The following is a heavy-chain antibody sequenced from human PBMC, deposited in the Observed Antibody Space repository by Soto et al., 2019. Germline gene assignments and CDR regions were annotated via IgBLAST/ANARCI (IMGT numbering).Heavy chain of an antibody. CDR2: INPIIGSA. V-gene: IGHV1-69*10. Sequence: SVKVSCKASGYTFTGYYMHWVRQAPGQGLEWMGGINPIIGSANYAQKFQGRVTITADKSTSTAYMELSSLRSEDTAVYYCARGRYDSSGYYRRPNWFDPWGQGTLVTVSS. CDR1: GYTFTGYY. J-gene: IGHJ5*02. D-gene: IGHD3-22*01. CDR3: ARGRYDSSGYYRRPNWFDP.